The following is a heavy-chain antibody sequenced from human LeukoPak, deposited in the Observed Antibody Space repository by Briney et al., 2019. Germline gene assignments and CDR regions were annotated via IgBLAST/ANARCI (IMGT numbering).Heavy chain of an antibody. CDR2: INHSGST. J-gene: IGHJ6*03. D-gene: IGHD1-26*01. Sequence: SETLSLACAVYGGSFSGYYWSWIRQPPGKGLEWIGEINHSGSTNYNPSLKSRVTISVDTSKNQFSLRLTSVTAADTAMYYCARTYAIVGTTAYYFYYYYMDVWAKGTVVTISS. CDR3: ARTYAIVGTTAYYFYYYYMDV. V-gene: IGHV4-34*01. CDR1: GGSFSGYY.